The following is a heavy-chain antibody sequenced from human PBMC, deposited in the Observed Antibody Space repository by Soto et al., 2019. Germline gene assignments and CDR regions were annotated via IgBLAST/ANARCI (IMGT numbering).Heavy chain of an antibody. Sequence: QVQLVQSGAEVKKPGSSVKVSCKASGGTFSSYAISWVRQAPGQGLEWMGGIIPIFGTANYAQKFQGRVTITADESTSTAYMELSSLRSEDTAVYYCARLLLWFGESYYYGMDVWGQGITVTVSS. J-gene: IGHJ6*02. CDR2: IIPIFGTA. D-gene: IGHD3-10*01. CDR1: GGTFSSYA. V-gene: IGHV1-69*01. CDR3: ARLLLWFGESYYYGMDV.